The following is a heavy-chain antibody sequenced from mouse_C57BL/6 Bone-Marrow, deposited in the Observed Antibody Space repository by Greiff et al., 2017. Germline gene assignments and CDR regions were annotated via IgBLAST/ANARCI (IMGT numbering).Heavy chain of an antibody. Sequence: VQLQQPVAYLFNPFSSVKLSCKASGYTFTSYWMQWVKQRPGQGLEWIGEIDPSDSYTNYNQKFKGKATLTVDTSSSTAYMQLSSLTSEDSAVYYCARGYYDGSSFDDWGKGTTLTVSS. D-gene: IGHD1-1*01. CDR1: GYTFTSYW. CDR3: ARGYYDGSSFDD. CDR2: IDPSDSYT. J-gene: IGHJ2*01. V-gene: IGHV1-50*01.